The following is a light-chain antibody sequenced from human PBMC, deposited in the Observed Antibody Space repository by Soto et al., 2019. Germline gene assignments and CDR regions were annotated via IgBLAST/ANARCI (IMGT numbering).Light chain of an antibody. V-gene: IGLV2-14*01. CDR3: SSYASSTTTYV. CDR2: EVS. J-gene: IGLJ1*01. Sequence: QSALTQPSSVSGSAGQSITFSCTGTSSDVGAYNYVSWYQQHPGKAPKLMIYEVSNRPSGVSNRFSGSKSGNTASLTISGLQTEDEADYYCSSYASSTTTYVFGTGTKVTVL. CDR1: SSDVGAYNY.